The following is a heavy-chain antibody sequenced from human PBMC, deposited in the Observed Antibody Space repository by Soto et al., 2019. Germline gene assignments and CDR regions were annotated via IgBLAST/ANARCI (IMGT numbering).Heavy chain of an antibody. CDR3: ARSGGSGIDP. D-gene: IGHD3-10*01. J-gene: IGHJ5*02. CDR2: IYYSGST. V-gene: IGHV4-31*03. CDR1: GGSISSGGYY. Sequence: LSLTCTVSGGSISSGGYYWSWIRQYPGKGLEWIGYIYYSGSTYYNPSLKSRVTISVDTSKNQFSLKLSSVTAADTAVYYCARSGGSGIDPWGQGTQVTVSS.